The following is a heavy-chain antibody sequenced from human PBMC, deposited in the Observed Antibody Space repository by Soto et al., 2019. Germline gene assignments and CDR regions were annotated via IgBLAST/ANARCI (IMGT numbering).Heavy chain of an antibody. D-gene: IGHD5-18*01. CDR2: IYPGDSDN. Sequence: PGESLKTFCKGFGYSLTSYWIGWVRQMPGKGMEWMGMIYPGDSDNRYSPSFQGQVTISADKSISTAYLQLSSLKASDTAMYYCAKHPLRGDSEDPPDYWGQGTLVTVSS. J-gene: IGHJ4*02. CDR3: AKHPLRGDSEDPPDY. V-gene: IGHV5-51*01. CDR1: GYSLTSYW.